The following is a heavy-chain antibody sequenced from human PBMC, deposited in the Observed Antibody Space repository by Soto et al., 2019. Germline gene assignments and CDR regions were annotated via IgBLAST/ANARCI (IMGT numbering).Heavy chain of an antibody. Sequence: QVQLQESGPGLVKPSETLSLTCAVSGDSLSGTYWWSWVRQAPGGGLQWIGEISYSGTTHYDPSLMSRFTISMDKSRSEFYLTLISVTAADSASYYCARHIIVTGTRGFDFWGQGILVTVSS. CDR2: ISYSGTT. D-gene: IGHD6-19*01. V-gene: IGHV4-4*02. CDR3: ARHIIVTGTRGFDF. J-gene: IGHJ4*02. CDR1: GDSLSGTYW.